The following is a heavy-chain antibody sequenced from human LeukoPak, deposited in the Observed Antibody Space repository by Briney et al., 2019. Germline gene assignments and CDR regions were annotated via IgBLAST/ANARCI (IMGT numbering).Heavy chain of an antibody. V-gene: IGHV4-39*07. Sequence: SETLSLTCTVSGGSISGSGYYWAWIRQPPGKGLEWIGSIYSSGHTYYNPSLKSRVTISVHTSKNQFSLKLSSVTAADTAVYYCARPFLFGRPMTTVSWGQGTMVTVSS. CDR2: IYSSGHT. J-gene: IGHJ3*01. D-gene: IGHD4-17*01. CDR3: ARPFLFGRPMTTVS. CDR1: GGSISGSGYY.